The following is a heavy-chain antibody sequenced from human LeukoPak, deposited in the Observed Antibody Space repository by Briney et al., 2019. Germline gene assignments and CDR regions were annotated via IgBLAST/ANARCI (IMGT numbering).Heavy chain of an antibody. V-gene: IGHV1-2*02. J-gene: IGHJ5*02. Sequence: ASVKVSCKACGYTFTSYAMNWVRQAPGQGLEWMGWINPNSGCTNYAQKFQGRVTMTRDTSISTAYVELSRLRSDDTAVYYCARDRDPYCSGGSCYVLGWFDPWGQGTLVTVSS. D-gene: IGHD2-15*01. CDR2: INPNSGCT. CDR1: GYTFTSYA. CDR3: ARDRDPYCSGGSCYVLGWFDP.